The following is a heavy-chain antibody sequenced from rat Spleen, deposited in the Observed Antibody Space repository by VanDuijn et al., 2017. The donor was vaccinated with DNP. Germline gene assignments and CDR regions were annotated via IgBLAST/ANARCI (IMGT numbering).Heavy chain of an antibody. D-gene: IGHD1-12*01. CDR3: TRHRTIMPYYYAMDA. Sequence: EVLLVESDGGLVQPGRSLKLSCAVSGFTFSDYYMAWVRQAPAKGLEWVATISYNGGTPYYRDSVKGRFTISRDNAQSTLYLQMDSLRSDDTATYYCTRHRTIMPYYYAMDAWGQGASVTVSS. CDR1: GFTFSDYY. J-gene: IGHJ4*01. CDR2: ISYNGGTP. V-gene: IGHV5-7*01.